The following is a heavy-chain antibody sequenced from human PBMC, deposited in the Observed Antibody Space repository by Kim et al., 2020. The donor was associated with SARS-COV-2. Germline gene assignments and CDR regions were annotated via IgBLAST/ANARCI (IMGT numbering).Heavy chain of an antibody. CDR3: AXASLIMIVVVGAFDI. CDR2: IYYSGST. Sequence: SETLSLTCTVSGGSISSGGYYWSWIRQHPGKGLEWIGYIYYSGSTYYNPSLKSRVTISVDTSKNQFSLKLSSVTAADTAVYYCAXASLIMIVVVGAFDIWGQGXXFTVSS. V-gene: IGHV4-31*03. CDR1: GGSISSGGYY. J-gene: IGHJ3*02. D-gene: IGHD3-22*01.